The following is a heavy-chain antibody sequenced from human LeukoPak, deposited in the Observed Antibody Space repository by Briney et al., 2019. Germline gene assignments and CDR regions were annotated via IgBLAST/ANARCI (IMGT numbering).Heavy chain of an antibody. CDR1: GHRFSNYG. V-gene: IGHV3-48*01. CDR2: ISSDRRNI. Sequence: PGGSLRLSCAASGHRFSNYGLKWVPHAPGKALEWVSYISSDRRNIYYADSVKGRFTISRDNAENSLYLQMNSLRAEDTAVYYCARDLTWACDYWGQGTLVTVSS. J-gene: IGHJ4*02. D-gene: IGHD7-27*01. CDR3: ARDLTWACDY.